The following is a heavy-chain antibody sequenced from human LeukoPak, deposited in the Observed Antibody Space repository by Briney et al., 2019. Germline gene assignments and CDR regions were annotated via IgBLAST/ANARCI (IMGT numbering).Heavy chain of an antibody. Sequence: SETLSLTCTVSGCSISSYYWSWIRQPPGKGLEWIGYIYYSGSTNYNPSLKSRVTISVDTSKNQFSLKLSSVTAADTAVYYCARGATAMVPFDYWGQGTLVTVSS. J-gene: IGHJ4*02. D-gene: IGHD5-18*01. CDR1: GCSISSYY. CDR2: IYYSGST. CDR3: ARGATAMVPFDY. V-gene: IGHV4-59*01.